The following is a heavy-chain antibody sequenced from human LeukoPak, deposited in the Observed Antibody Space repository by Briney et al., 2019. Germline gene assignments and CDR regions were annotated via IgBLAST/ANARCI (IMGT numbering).Heavy chain of an antibody. J-gene: IGHJ4*02. CDR1: GGTFSSYA. Sequence: ASVKVSCKASGGTFSSYAISWVRQAPGQGLEWMGGIIPIFGTANYAQKFQGRVTITADESTSTAYMELSSLRSEDTAVYYCARDELSVYDSSGYFSPSYWGQGTLVTVSS. V-gene: IGHV1-69*13. CDR2: IIPIFGTA. D-gene: IGHD3-22*01. CDR3: ARDELSVYDSSGYFSPSY.